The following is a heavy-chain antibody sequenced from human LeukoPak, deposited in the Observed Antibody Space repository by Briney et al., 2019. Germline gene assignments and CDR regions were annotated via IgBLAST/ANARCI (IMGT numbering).Heavy chain of an antibody. V-gene: IGHV4-61*02. CDR3: AADCSSTSCPPFDY. CDR1: GGSISSGSYY. J-gene: IGHJ4*02. CDR2: IYTSGST. Sequence: SETLSLTCTVSGGSISSGSYYWSWIRQPAGKGLEWIGRIYTSGSTNYNPSLKSRVTISVDTSKNQFSLKLSSVTAADTAVYYCAADCSSTSCPPFDYWGQGTLVTVSS. D-gene: IGHD2-2*01.